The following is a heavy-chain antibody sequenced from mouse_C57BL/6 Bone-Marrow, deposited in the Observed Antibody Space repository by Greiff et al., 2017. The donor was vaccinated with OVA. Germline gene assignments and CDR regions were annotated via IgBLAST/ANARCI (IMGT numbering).Heavy chain of an antibody. D-gene: IGHD2-1*01. CDR2: IYPSDSET. J-gene: IGHJ2*01. CDR1: GYTFTSYW. V-gene: IGHV1-61*01. Sequence: VQLQQPGAELVRPGSSVKLSCKASGYTFTSYWMDWVKQRPGQGLEWIGNIYPSDSETHYNQKFKDKATLTVDKSSSTAYMQLSSLTSEDSAVYDSARGGGNLDYWGQGTTLTVSS. CDR3: ARGGGNLDY.